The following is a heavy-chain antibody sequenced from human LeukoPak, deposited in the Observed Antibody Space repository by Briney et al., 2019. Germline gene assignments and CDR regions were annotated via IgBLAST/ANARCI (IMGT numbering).Heavy chain of an antibody. CDR2: IYYSGST. J-gene: IGHJ5*02. CDR1: GGSISSYY. Sequence: ASETLSLTCTVSGGSISSYYWSWIRQPPGKGLEWIGYIYYSGSTNYNPSLKSRVTISVDTSKSQFSLKLSSVTAADTAVYYCARTYGSGSYSWFDPWGQGTLVSVSS. CDR3: ARTYGSGSYSWFDP. V-gene: IGHV4-59*01. D-gene: IGHD3-10*01.